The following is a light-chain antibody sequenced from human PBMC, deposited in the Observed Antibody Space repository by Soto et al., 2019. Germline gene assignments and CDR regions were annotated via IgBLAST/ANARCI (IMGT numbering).Light chain of an antibody. J-gene: IGLJ2*01. Sequence: QSALTQPASVSGSPGQSITISCTGTSSDVGSYNLVSWYQQHPGKAPKLMIYEGSKRPSGVSNRFSGSKSGNTASLTISGLQAEDEADYYSCSYAGSSTLGVVFGGGTKLTVL. CDR2: EGS. V-gene: IGLV2-23*01. CDR3: CSYAGSSTLGVV. CDR1: SSDVGSYNL.